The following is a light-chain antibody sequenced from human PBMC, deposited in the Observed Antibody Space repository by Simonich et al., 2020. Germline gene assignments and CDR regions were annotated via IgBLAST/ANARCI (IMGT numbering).Light chain of an antibody. V-gene: IGLV3-27*01. J-gene: IGLJ2*01. CDR3: YSAANNNRV. Sequence: SSELTQPSSVSVSPGQTARITCSGDVLAKKYARWFQQKPGQAPVLVIYKDSERPSGNPVRFSGSSSGTTVTLTSSGAQVEDEADYYCYSAANNNRVFGGGTKLTVL. CDR1: VLAKKY. CDR2: KDS.